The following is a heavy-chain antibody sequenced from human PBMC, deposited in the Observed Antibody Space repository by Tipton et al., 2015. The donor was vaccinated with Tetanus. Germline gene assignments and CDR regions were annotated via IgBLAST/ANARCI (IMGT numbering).Heavy chain of an antibody. CDR2: ISYDGSNK. CDR1: GFTFSSYA. Sequence: SLRLSCAASGFTFSSYAMHWVRQAPGKGLEWVAVISYDGSNKYYADSVKGRFTISRDNSKNTLYLQMNSLRAEDTAVYYCARDSPSYGDYTTAYYYYGMDVWGQGTTVTVSS. V-gene: IGHV3-30-3*01. D-gene: IGHD4-17*01. J-gene: IGHJ6*02. CDR3: ARDSPSYGDYTTAYYYYGMDV.